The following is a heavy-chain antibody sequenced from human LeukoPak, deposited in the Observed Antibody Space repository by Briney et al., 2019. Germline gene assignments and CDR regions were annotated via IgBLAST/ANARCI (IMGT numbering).Heavy chain of an antibody. CDR1: GGSISDYY. Sequence: SETLSLTCTVSGGSISDYYWSWLRQSPEKGLEWIGYIYSTGSTTYNPSLKSRVTISVDTSKNQFSLKMNSVTAADTAVYYCARSGYCHSPTCDPGYGRQNFDSWGQGTLVSVSS. J-gene: IGHJ4*02. CDR3: ARSGYCHSPTCDPGYGRQNFDS. V-gene: IGHV4-59*01. CDR2: IYSTGST. D-gene: IGHD2-2*01.